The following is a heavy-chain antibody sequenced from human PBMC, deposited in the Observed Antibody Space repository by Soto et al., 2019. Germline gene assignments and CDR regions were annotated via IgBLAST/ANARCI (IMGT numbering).Heavy chain of an antibody. CDR1: LFIVSDNY. Sequence: EVRLVQSGGGLVQPGGSLRLSCAASLFIVSDNYMSWVRQAPGKGLEWVSLIYSGGGTDYAESVKGRFTISRDNSKTTLYLQMNSLKAVDTGIYYCATRMTTAPYWGQGTVVTVSS. J-gene: IGHJ4*02. CDR2: IYSGGGT. D-gene: IGHD4-17*01. CDR3: ATRMTTAPY. V-gene: IGHV3-66*01.